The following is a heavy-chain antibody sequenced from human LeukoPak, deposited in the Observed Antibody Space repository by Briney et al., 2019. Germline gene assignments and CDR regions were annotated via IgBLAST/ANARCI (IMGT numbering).Heavy chain of an antibody. J-gene: IGHJ4*02. CDR2: IKYDGSAT. D-gene: IGHD3-3*01. Sequence: GGSLRLSCAASGFTCSNYWMHWIRQVPGKGLVWVSHIKYDGSATNYADSVKGRFTISRDNAKNTLYLQMNSLRAEDTAVYYCVSGSLQSGYNFDYWGQGALVTVSS. CDR1: GFTCSNYW. CDR3: VSGSLQSGYNFDY. V-gene: IGHV3-74*01.